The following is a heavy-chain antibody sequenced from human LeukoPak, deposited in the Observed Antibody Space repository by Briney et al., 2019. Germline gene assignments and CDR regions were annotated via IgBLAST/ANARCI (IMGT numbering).Heavy chain of an antibody. CDR3: ARERRSSAMDY. Sequence: SPTLSLTCAISGDSVSSNSAAWNWLRQAPARGLEWLGRTYYRSKWYNDYAVSVKSRITINPETSKNQFSLQLNSVTPEDTAVYYCARERRSSAMDYWGQGTLVTVSS. V-gene: IGHV6-1*01. D-gene: IGHD2-2*01. J-gene: IGHJ4*02. CDR2: TYYRSKWYN. CDR1: GDSVSSNSAA.